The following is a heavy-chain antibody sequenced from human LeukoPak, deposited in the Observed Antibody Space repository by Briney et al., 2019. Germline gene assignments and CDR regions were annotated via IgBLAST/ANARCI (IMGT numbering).Heavy chain of an antibody. D-gene: IGHD6-13*01. V-gene: IGHV4-59*01. CDR2: IYYSGST. J-gene: IGHJ4*02. CDR3: ARASGIAAAAPDY. CDR1: AGSISSYY. Sequence: SQSLSLTCTVSAGSISSYYWSWVRQPPGNGLEWIGYIYYSGSTNYNPSLKSRFTISVDTSKNQFSLKLSSVTAAETAVYYCARASGIAAAAPDYWGQGTLVTVSS.